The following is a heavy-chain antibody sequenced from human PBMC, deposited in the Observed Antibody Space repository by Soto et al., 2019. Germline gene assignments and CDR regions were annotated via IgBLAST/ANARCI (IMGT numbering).Heavy chain of an antibody. Sequence: QVQLVQSGAEEKKPGASVKGSCKASGYTFTSYAMHWVRQAPGQRLEWMGWINAGNGNTKYSQKFQGRVTITRDTSASTAYMEMSSLRSEDTAVYYCARAWVVVTAPDYWGQGALVTVSS. CDR3: ARAWVVVTAPDY. CDR2: INAGNGNT. V-gene: IGHV1-3*05. D-gene: IGHD2-21*02. CDR1: GYTFTSYA. J-gene: IGHJ4*02.